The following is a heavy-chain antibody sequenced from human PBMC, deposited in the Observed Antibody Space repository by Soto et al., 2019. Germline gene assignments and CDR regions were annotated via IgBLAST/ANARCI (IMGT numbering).Heavy chain of an antibody. CDR3: ARSSGGNFGIIIKGSNWFDP. V-gene: IGHV1-18*01. Sequence: ASVKVSCKAAAYSFTSCGISRVRQDHGQGLEWMGWISGYNGNTNYEQNLQGRVTMTRDTSTSTVYMELSSLRSDYTAIKYCARSSGGNFGIIIKGSNWFDPWGQGTLVTVSS. J-gene: IGHJ5*02. CDR1: AYSFTSCG. D-gene: IGHD3-3*01. CDR2: ISGYNGNT.